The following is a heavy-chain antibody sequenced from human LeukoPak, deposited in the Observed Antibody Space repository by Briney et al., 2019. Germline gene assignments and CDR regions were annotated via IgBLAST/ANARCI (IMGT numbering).Heavy chain of an antibody. CDR3: AKDQGTSPRITLYYFDY. CDR1: AFTFSGYS. D-gene: IGHD2/OR15-2a*01. J-gene: IGHJ4*02. V-gene: IGHV3-23*01. CDR2: ISGSGGST. Sequence: GGSLRLSCAASAFTFSGYSMNWVRQAPGKGLEWVSAISGSGGSTYYADSVKGRFTISRDNSKNTLYLQMNSLRAEDTAVYCCAKDQGTSPRITLYYFDYWGQGTLVTVSS.